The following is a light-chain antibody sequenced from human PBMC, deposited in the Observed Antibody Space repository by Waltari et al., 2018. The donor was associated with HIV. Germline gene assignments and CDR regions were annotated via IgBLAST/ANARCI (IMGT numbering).Light chain of an antibody. CDR1: QSLVHSDGNTY. J-gene: IGKJ1*01. V-gene: IGKV2-24*01. Sequence: DVVLTQTPLSSPVTVGQQATISCRSSQSLVHSDGNTYLNWLHQRPGQPPRLLIYQISKRFSGVPDRFSGSGAGTDFTLRISRVEVEDVGVYYCMQSTQFPRSFGQGTKVEIK. CDR3: MQSTQFPRS. CDR2: QIS.